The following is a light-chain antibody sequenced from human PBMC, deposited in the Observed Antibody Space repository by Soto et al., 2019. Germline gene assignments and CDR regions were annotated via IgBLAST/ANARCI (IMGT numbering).Light chain of an antibody. CDR1: QSLLYNNTFNY. J-gene: IGKJ5*01. V-gene: IGKV2-28*01. CDR2: LGS. CDR3: MQALQSLT. Sequence: EIVMTQSPLTLPVTPGEPASMSCSSSQSLLYNNTFNYLDWYLQKPGQSPHLLIYLGSNRASGVPDRFSGSGSGTDFSLKISRVEAEDVGTYYCMQALQSLTFGQGTRLEIK.